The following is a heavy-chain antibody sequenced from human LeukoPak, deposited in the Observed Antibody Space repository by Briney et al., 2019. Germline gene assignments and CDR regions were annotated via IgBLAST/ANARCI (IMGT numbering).Heavy chain of an antibody. D-gene: IGHD6-13*01. Sequence: PSETLSLTCTVSGGSISSYYWSWIRQPPGKGLEWIGYIYYSGSTTNYNPSLKSRVTISVDTSKNQFSLKLSSVTAADTAVYYCARNPGDYSSRYWFDPWGQGTLVTVSS. CDR1: GGSISSYY. CDR2: IYYSGSTT. V-gene: IGHV4-59*12. CDR3: ARNPGDYSSRYWFDP. J-gene: IGHJ5*02.